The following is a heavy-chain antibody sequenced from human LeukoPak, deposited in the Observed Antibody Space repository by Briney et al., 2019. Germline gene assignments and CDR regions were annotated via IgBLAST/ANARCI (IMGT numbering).Heavy chain of an antibody. J-gene: IGHJ3*02. CDR1: GGSLSSYY. CDR2: IYTSGST. D-gene: IGHD3-10*01. V-gene: IGHV4-4*07. CDR3: AREGGSGSYGDAFDI. Sequence: SETLSLTCTVSGGSLSSYYWNWIRQPAGKGLEWVGRIYTSGSTNYNPSLKSRVTISVDKSKNQFSLKLSSVTAADTAVYYCAREGGSGSYGDAFDIWGQGTMVTVSS.